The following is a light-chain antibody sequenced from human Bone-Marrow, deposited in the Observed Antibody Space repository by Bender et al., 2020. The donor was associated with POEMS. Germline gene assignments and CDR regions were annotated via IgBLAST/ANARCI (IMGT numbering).Light chain of an antibody. J-gene: IGLJ1*01. Sequence: QSALTQPRSVSGSPGQSVTISCTGTSSDVGGYNSVSWYQQHPGKAPKLMIYDVTKRPSGVPDRFSGSKSGNTASLTISGLQADDETDYFCCSYAGRYIYVFGTGTKVTVL. CDR1: SSDVGGYNS. CDR2: DVT. CDR3: CSYAGRYIYV. V-gene: IGLV2-11*01.